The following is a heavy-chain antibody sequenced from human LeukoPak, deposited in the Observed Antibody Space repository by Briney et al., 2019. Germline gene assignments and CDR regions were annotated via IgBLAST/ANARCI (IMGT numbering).Heavy chain of an antibody. CDR1: GYTFTSYD. D-gene: IGHD3-22*01. J-gene: IGHJ4*02. V-gene: IGHV1-8*01. CDR3: ASTPYYDSSGYPSRDRGGFDY. CDR2: MNPNSGNT. Sequence: ASVKVSCKASGYTFTSYDINWVRQATGQGLEWMGWMNPNSGNTGYAQKFQGRVTMTRNTSISTAYMELSSLRSEDTAVYYCASTPYYDSSGYPSRDRGGFDYWGQGTLVTVSS.